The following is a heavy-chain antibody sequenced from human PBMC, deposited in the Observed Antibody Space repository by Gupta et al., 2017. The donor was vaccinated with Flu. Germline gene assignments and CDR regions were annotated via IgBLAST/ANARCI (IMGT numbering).Heavy chain of an antibody. Sequence: QVQLQESGPGLVKPSETLSLTCTVSGDSISSYYWSWIRQPAGKGLEWIWRIYTSGSTNYNPSLKSRVTMSVDTSKNQFSLKLSSVTAADTAVYYCAREGAIVVVPAAEYYYYYGMDVWGQGTTVTVSS. CDR2: IYTSGST. CDR1: GDSISSYY. CDR3: AREGAIVVVPAAEYYYYYGMDV. V-gene: IGHV4-4*07. J-gene: IGHJ6*02. D-gene: IGHD2-2*01.